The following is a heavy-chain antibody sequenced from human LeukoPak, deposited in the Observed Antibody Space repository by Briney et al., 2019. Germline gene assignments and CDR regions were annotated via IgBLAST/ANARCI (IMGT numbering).Heavy chain of an antibody. CDR3: ARDSEESGWYDY. J-gene: IGHJ4*02. D-gene: IGHD6-19*01. CDR2: ISGSGDGA. Sequence: GGSLRLSCAASGFTFSSYAMSWVRQAPGKGLEWVSAISGSGDGANYADSVKGRFTISRDNSKNTLYLQMNSLRAEDTAIYYCARDSEESGWYDYWGQGTLVTVSS. V-gene: IGHV3-23*01. CDR1: GFTFSSYA.